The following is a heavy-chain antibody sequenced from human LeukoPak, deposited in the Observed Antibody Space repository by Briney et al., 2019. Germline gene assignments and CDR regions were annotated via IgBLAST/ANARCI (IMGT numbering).Heavy chain of an antibody. CDR2: MNPNSGNT. V-gene: IGHV1-8*02. CDR3: VFMYNWNYVIRY. Sequence: GASVKVSCKASGYTFASYDINWVRQATGQGLEWMGWMNPNSGNTGYAQKFQGRVTMTRNTSISTAYMELSSLRSEDTAVYYCVFMYNWNYVIRYWGQGTLVTVSS. D-gene: IGHD1-7*01. CDR1: GYTFASYD. J-gene: IGHJ4*02.